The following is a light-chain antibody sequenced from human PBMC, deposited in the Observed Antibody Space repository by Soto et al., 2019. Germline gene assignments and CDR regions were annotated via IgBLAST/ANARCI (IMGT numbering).Light chain of an antibody. CDR1: QTISTY. CDR2: GSS. Sequence: DIQMTQSPSSLSASVGDRVTITCRASQTISTYVNWYQQRPGKAPKVLLFGSSTLQIGVPSRFSGTGYGTDFTLTVSNLQPEDSAVYFCQQYTGPPTTFGQGTRLEIK. J-gene: IGKJ5*01. V-gene: IGKV1-39*01. CDR3: QQYTGPPTT.